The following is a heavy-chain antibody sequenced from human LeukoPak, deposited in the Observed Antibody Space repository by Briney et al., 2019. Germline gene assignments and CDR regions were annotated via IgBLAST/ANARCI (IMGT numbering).Heavy chain of an antibody. CDR2: IWYDGSNK. V-gene: IGHV3-33*01. Sequence: AGGSLRLSCAASGFTFSSYGMHWVRQAPGKGLEWVAVIWYDGSNKYYADSVKGRFTISRDNSKNTLYLQMNSLRAEDTAVYYCARQTGIAAAGTMAPDYWGRGTLVTVSS. CDR3: ARQTGIAAAGTMAPDY. D-gene: IGHD6-13*01. CDR1: GFTFSSYG. J-gene: IGHJ4*02.